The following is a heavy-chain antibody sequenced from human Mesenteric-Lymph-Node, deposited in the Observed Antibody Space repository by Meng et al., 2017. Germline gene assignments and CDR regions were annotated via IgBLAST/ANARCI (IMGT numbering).Heavy chain of an antibody. Sequence: GESLKISCAASGFTFSNAWMSWVRQAPGKGLEWVSSISSSSSYIYYADSVKGRFTISRDNAKNSLYLQMNSLRAEDTAVYYCARDPVRGVARSGRRYYYYGMDVWGQGTTVTVSS. CDR2: ISSSSSYI. CDR3: ARDPVRGVARSGRRYYYYGMDV. D-gene: IGHD2-15*01. V-gene: IGHV3-21*01. CDR1: GFTFSNAW. J-gene: IGHJ6*02.